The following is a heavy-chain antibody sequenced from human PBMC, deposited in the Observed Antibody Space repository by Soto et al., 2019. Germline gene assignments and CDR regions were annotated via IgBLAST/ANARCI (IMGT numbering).Heavy chain of an antibody. CDR3: ARARPFATTNYFDY. CDR1: GGSISSYY. J-gene: IGHJ4*02. CDR2: IYYSGST. Sequence: QVQLQESGPGLVKPSETLSLTCTVSGGSISSYYWSWIRQPPGKGLEWIGYIYYSGSTNYNPSLKSRVTISVDTSKNQFSLKLSSVTAADTAVYYCARARPFATTNYFDYWGQGTLVTVSS. D-gene: IGHD5-12*01. V-gene: IGHV4-59*01.